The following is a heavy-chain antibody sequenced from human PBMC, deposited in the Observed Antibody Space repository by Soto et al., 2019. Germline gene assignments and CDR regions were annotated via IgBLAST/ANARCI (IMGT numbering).Heavy chain of an antibody. D-gene: IGHD3-22*01. J-gene: IGHJ3*02. Sequence: SETLSLTCAVYGGSFSGYYWSWIRQPPGKGLEWIGEINHSRSTNYNPSLKSRVTISVDTSKNQFSLKLSSVTAEDTAVYYCARGDYYDNSGPFSDAFDIWGQGTMVTVSS. CDR3: ARGDYYDNSGPFSDAFDI. V-gene: IGHV4-34*01. CDR1: GGSFSGYY. CDR2: INHSRST.